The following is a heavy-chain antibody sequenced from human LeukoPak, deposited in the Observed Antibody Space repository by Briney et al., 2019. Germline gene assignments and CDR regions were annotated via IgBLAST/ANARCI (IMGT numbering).Heavy chain of an antibody. CDR1: GYTFTGYY. V-gene: IGHV1-2*02. CDR2: INPNSGGT. D-gene: IGHD6-13*01. CDR3: ATSIAAAGNWFDP. J-gene: IGHJ5*02. Sequence: ASVKASCKASGYTFTGYYMHWVRQAPGQGLEWMGWINPNSGGTNYAQKFQGRVTMTRDTSISTAYMELSRLRSDDTAVYYCATSIAAAGNWFDPWGQGTLVTVSS.